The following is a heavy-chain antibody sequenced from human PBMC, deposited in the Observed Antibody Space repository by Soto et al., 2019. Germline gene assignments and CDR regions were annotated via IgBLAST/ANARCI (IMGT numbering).Heavy chain of an antibody. CDR2: LYPADSKI. CDR1: GYSFSNTW. CDR3: ARRWGSTWLFHFDN. V-gene: IGHV5-51*01. J-gene: IGHJ4*02. Sequence: GESLKISCKGSGYSFSNTWIGWVRQLPGKGLEWMGILYPADSKIKYSPSFQGQVTISADKSISTAYLQWSSLRASDTGMYYCARRWGSTWLFHFDNWGQGTLVTVSS. D-gene: IGHD6-13*01.